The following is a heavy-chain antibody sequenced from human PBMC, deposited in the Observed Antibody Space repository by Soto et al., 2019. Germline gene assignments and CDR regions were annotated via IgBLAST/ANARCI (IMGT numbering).Heavy chain of an antibody. CDR1: GFTFSSYA. CDR3: AKDCGFSVGLDY. V-gene: IGHV3-23*01. J-gene: IGHJ4*02. CDR2: ISGSGGST. Sequence: GGSLRLSCAASGFTFSSYAMSWVRQAPGKGLEWVSAISGSGGSTYYADSVKGRFTISRDNSKNTLYLQMNSLRAEDTAVYCCAKDCGFSVGLDYWGQGTLVTVSS. D-gene: IGHD2-21*01.